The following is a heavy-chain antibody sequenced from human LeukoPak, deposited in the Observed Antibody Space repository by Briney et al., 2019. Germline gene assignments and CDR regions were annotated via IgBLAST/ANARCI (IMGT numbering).Heavy chain of an antibody. J-gene: IGHJ4*02. Sequence: PGGSLRLSCAASGFTFSSYSMNWVRQAPGKGLEWVSSISSSSSYIYYADSVKGRFTISRDNAKNSPYLQMNSRRAEDTAVYYCATLEREYYYDSSGLGGYWGQGTLVTVSS. V-gene: IGHV3-21*01. CDR1: GFTFSSYS. CDR3: ATLEREYYYDSSGLGGY. CDR2: ISSSSSYI. D-gene: IGHD3-22*01.